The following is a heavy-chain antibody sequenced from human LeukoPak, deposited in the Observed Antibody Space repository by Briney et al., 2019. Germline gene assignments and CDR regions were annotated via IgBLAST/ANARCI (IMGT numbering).Heavy chain of an antibody. CDR1: GGSLSSGGYY. CDR3: ARDHRLDSNWYFDL. Sequence: PQTLSLTCTVSGGSLSSGGYYWSWIRQHPGKGLEWIGYIYYSGSTYYNPSLKSRVTISVDTSKNQFSPKLSSVTAADTAVYYCARDHRLDSNWYFDLWGRGTLVTVSS. J-gene: IGHJ2*01. CDR2: IYYSGST. V-gene: IGHV4-31*03.